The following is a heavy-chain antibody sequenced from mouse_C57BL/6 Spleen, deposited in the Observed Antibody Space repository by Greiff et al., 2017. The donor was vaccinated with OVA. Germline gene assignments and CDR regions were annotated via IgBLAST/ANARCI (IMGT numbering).Heavy chain of an antibody. CDR1: GYSITSGYY. J-gene: IGHJ4*01. Sequence: EESGPGLVKPSQSLSLTCSVTGYSITSGYYWNWIRQFPGNKLEWMGYISYDGSNNYNPSLKNRISITRDTSKNQFFLKLNSVTTEDTATYYCAREGDYDYYYAMDYWGQGTSVTVSS. CDR2: ISYDGSN. D-gene: IGHD2-4*01. CDR3: AREGDYDYYYAMDY. V-gene: IGHV3-6*01.